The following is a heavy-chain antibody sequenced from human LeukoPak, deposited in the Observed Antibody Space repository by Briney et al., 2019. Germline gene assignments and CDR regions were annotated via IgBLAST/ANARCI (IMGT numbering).Heavy chain of an antibody. Sequence: GRSLRLSCAASGFTFSSYGMHWVRQAPGKGLEWVAVIWYDGSNKYYADSVKGRFTISRDNSKNTLYLQMNSLRAEDTAVYYCARDFIAAAGSDGMDVWGQGTTVTVSS. J-gene: IGHJ6*02. CDR1: GFTFSSYG. V-gene: IGHV3-33*01. D-gene: IGHD6-13*01. CDR2: IWYDGSNK. CDR3: ARDFIAAAGSDGMDV.